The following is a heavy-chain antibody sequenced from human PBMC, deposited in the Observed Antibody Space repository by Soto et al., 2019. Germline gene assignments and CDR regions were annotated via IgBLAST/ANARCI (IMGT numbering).Heavy chain of an antibody. CDR2: IWYDGSNK. CDR1: GFTFSSYG. V-gene: IGHV3-33*08. D-gene: IGHD3-22*01. Sequence: PGGSLRLSCAASGFTFSSYGMHWVRQAPGKGLEWVAVIWYDGSNKYYADSVKGRFTISRDNSKNTLYLQMNSLRAEDTAVYYCAREASTYYYDSSGLGPFFDYWGQGTLVTVSS. J-gene: IGHJ4*02. CDR3: AREASTYYYDSSGLGPFFDY.